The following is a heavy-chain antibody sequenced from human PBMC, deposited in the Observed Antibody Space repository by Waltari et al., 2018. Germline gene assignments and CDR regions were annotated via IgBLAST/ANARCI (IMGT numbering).Heavy chain of an antibody. CDR2: IIPIFGTA. CDR3: AREWGTTPFEYSSSYWFDP. D-gene: IGHD6-6*01. CDR1: GGTFSSYA. J-gene: IGHJ5*02. V-gene: IGHV1-69*06. Sequence: QVQLVQSGAEVKKPGSSVKVSCKASGGTFSSYAISWVRQAPGQGLEWMGGIIPIFGTANYAQKFQGRVTITADKSTSTAYMELSSLRSEDTAVYYCAREWGTTPFEYSSSYWFDPWGQGTLVTVSS.